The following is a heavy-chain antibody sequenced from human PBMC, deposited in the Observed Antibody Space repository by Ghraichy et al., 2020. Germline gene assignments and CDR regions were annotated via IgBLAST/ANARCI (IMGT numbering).Heavy chain of an antibody. CDR3: ARLPLPRRAAVGDWYFDL. CDR1: GFSFSDYS. Sequence: GESLNISCEGSGFSFSDYSMIWVRLTPRKALEWVSYITGRSITIFYTDSVKGRFTISRDNAKNSLYLQMNSLRAEDTAVYYCARLPLPRRAAVGDWYFDLWGRGTLVTVSS. J-gene: IGHJ2*01. V-gene: IGHV3-48*01. CDR2: ITGRSITI. D-gene: IGHD6-13*01.